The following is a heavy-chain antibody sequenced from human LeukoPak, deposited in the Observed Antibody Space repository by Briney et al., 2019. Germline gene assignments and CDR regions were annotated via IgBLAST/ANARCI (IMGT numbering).Heavy chain of an antibody. CDR3: ASSLRDGYKQDY. D-gene: IGHD5-24*01. CDR1: GDSISSFY. CDR2: ISYSGST. V-gene: IGHV4-59*01. J-gene: IGHJ4*02. Sequence: PSKTLSLTCTVSGDSISSFYWSWIRQPPGKGLEWIGYISYSGSTNYNPSLKSRVTISVDTSKNQFSLKLTSVTAADTAVYYCASSLRDGYKQDYWGQGTLVTVSS.